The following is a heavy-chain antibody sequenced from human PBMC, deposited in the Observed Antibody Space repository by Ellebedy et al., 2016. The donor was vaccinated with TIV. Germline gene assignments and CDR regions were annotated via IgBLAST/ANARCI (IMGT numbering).Heavy chain of an antibody. V-gene: IGHV3-64D*06. CDR3: VTGAGLN. D-gene: IGHD3-16*01. J-gene: IGHJ4*02. Sequence: PGGSLRLSCSASGITFRSYVIHWVRQAPGKGLVHVSRISSDGGDTYYADSVKGRFTISRDNSKSTLYLQMSSLRPEDTAVYYCVTGAGLNWGQGTLVTVSS. CDR2: ISSDGGDT. CDR1: GITFRSYV.